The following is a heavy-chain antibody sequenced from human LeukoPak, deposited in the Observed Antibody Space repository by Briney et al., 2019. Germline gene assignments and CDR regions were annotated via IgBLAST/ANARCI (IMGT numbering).Heavy chain of an antibody. V-gene: IGHV4-34*01. D-gene: IGHD1-26*01. CDR1: GGSFSDYY. Sequence: PSETLSLTCAVYGGSFSDYYWSWIRQPPGKGLEWIGEINHSGSTNYNPSLKSRVTMSVDTSKNQFSLKLRSVTAADTAVYYCARNNNLVGATNNDAFDVWGQGTMVTVSS. CDR3: ARNNNLVGATNNDAFDV. CDR2: INHSGST. J-gene: IGHJ3*01.